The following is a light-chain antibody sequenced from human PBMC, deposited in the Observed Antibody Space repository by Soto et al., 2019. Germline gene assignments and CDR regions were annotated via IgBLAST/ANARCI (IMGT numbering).Light chain of an antibody. Sequence: DIQMTQSPSSLSASVGDRVTITCRASQSITTYLNWYRQKPGKAPKFLMYAASSLQSGVPSRFSGSGSETEFTLSISSLQPEDFATYFCQQIYSAPLTFGGGTKVDIK. V-gene: IGKV1-39*01. CDR2: AAS. CDR1: QSITTY. CDR3: QQIYSAPLT. J-gene: IGKJ4*01.